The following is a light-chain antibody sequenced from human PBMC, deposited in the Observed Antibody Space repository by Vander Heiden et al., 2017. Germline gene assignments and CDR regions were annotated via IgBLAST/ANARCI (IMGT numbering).Light chain of an antibody. CDR2: WAS. V-gene: IGKV4-1*01. Sequence: IAQYGKSLDLGLRRRATINCKSSQSVLYSSNNKNYLAWYQQKPGLPPKLLIYWASTRESGVPNRFSGSGSGTEFTRAISRLQAEDGAVCYCQQDNSTPQTFGQGTKVEIK. CDR3: QQDNSTPQT. CDR1: QSVLYSSNNKNY. J-gene: IGKJ1*01.